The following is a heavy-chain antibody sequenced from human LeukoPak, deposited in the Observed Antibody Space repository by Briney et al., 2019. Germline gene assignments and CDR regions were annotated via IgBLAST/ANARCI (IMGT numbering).Heavy chain of an antibody. Sequence: GGSLRLSCAASGFKFSTYWMSWVRQAPGKGPEWVANIKQDGSDKYYVDSVKGRFTISRDNAKNSLYLQMNSLRAEDTAVYCCARRGYYEFWSGYFQRLEGWFDPWGQGTLVTVSS. V-gene: IGHV3-7*01. CDR1: GFKFSTYW. J-gene: IGHJ5*02. D-gene: IGHD3-3*01. CDR2: IKQDGSDK. CDR3: ARRGYYEFWSGYFQRLEGWFDP.